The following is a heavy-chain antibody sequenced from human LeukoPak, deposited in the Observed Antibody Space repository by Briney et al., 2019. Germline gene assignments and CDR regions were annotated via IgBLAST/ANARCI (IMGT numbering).Heavy chain of an antibody. Sequence: NASETLSLTCTVSGGSISPYYWCWIRQPPGKGLEWIGYVYYSGSTNYNPSLKSRVTISVDTSKSQFSLKLTSVTAADTAVYYCARGGGSGRGNWFDPWGQGSLVIVSS. CDR2: VYYSGST. CDR3: ARGGGSGRGNWFDP. V-gene: IGHV4-59*01. CDR1: GGSISPYY. D-gene: IGHD3-10*01. J-gene: IGHJ5*02.